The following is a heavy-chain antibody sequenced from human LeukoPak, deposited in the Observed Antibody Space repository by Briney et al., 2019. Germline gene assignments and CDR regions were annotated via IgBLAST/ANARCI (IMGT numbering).Heavy chain of an antibody. D-gene: IGHD4-11*01. CDR3: VRMGRYGNYDY. Sequence: GGSLRLSCAASGFTFSSYGMHWVRQAPGKELEWVAFIRHDGSNKKYADSVKGRFTISRDNSKNTLYLQMNSLRAEDTAVYYCVRMGRYGNYDYWGQGTLVTVSS. J-gene: IGHJ4*02. CDR1: GFTFSSYG. V-gene: IGHV3-30*02. CDR2: IRHDGSNK.